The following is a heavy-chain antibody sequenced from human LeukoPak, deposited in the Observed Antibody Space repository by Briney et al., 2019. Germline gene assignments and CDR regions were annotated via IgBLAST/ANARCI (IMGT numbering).Heavy chain of an antibody. CDR3: AKDRGAVVVVAAPPSDY. J-gene: IGHJ4*02. V-gene: IGHV3-30*04. CDR2: ISYDGSNK. D-gene: IGHD2-15*01. Sequence: GRSLRLSCAASGFTFSSYAMHWVRQAPGKGLEWVAVISYDGSNKYYADSVKGRFTISRDNSKNTLYLQMNSLRAEDTAVYYCAKDRGAVVVVAAPPSDYWGQGTLVTVSS. CDR1: GFTFSSYA.